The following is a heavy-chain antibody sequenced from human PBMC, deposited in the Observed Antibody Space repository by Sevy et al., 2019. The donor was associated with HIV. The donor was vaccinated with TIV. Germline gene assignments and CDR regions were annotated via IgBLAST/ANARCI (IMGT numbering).Heavy chain of an antibody. D-gene: IGHD3-22*01. CDR1: EFTFSDYY. J-gene: IGHJ1*01. CDR3: ASVGYYDSSGYYYGYFQH. CDR2: ISSSGSTI. Sequence: GGSLRLSCAASEFTFSDYYMSWIRQAPGKGLEWVSYISSSGSTIYYADSVKGRFTISRDNAKNSLSLQMNSLRAEDTAVYYCASVGYYDSSGYYYGYFQHWGQGTLVTVSS. V-gene: IGHV3-11*01.